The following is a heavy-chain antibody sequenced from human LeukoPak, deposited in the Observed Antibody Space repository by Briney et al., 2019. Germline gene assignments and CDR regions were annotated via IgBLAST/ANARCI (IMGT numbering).Heavy chain of an antibody. D-gene: IGHD3-3*01. V-gene: IGHV4-39*07. CDR3: ARPSRGFWSGLRDY. CDR1: GGSVTSSDSF. CDR2: IFYGGSK. Sequence: SETLSLTCTVSGGSVTSSDSFWGWIRQPPGKGLEWIGSIFYGGSKNYNPSLKSRVTISADTSENHFSLRLSSVTAADTAVYYCARPSRGFWSGLRDYWGQGTLVTVSS. J-gene: IGHJ4*02.